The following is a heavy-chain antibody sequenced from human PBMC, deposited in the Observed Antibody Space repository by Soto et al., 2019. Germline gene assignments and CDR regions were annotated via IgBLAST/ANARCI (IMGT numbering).Heavy chain of an antibody. CDR2: ISWNSGSI. D-gene: IGHD3-3*01. Sequence: EVQLVESGGGLVQPGRSLRLSCAASGFTFDDYAMHWVRQAPGKGLEWVSGISWNSGSIGYADSVKGRFTISRDNAKNSLYLQMNSLRAEDTALYYCAKDMGSITGFLAWLLVLDYWGQGTLVTVSS. CDR3: AKDMGSITGFLAWLLVLDY. CDR1: GFTFDDYA. V-gene: IGHV3-9*01. J-gene: IGHJ4*02.